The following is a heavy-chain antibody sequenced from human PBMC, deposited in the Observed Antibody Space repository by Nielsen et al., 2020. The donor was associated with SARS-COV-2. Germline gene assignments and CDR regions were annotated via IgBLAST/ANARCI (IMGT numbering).Heavy chain of an antibody. J-gene: IGHJ5*02. Sequence: GGSLRLSCAASRFTFRNYDMRWVRQATGKGLEWVSAIGTAGDTYYPGSVKGRFTISRENAKNSLYLQMNSLRAGDTAVYYCARGATLYGSGSYSSWFDPWGQGTLVTVSS. CDR2: IGTAGDT. V-gene: IGHV3-13*04. CDR3: ARGATLYGSGSYSSWFDP. D-gene: IGHD3-10*01. CDR1: RFTFRNYD.